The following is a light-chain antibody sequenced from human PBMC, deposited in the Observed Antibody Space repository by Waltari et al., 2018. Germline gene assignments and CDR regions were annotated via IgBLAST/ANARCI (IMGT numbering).Light chain of an antibody. Sequence: DIVLTQSPDSLPVSLGERATINCKSSQNILYNSNNKNYLAWYQQKPGQPPKLLIYWASTRESGVPDRFSGSGSGTDFTLTISSLKAEDVAVYYCQQYFGTPWTFGQGTKVEIK. CDR2: WAS. J-gene: IGKJ1*01. CDR3: QQYFGTPWT. V-gene: IGKV4-1*01. CDR1: QNILYNSNNKNY.